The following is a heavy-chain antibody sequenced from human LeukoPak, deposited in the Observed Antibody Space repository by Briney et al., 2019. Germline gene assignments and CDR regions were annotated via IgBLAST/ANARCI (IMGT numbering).Heavy chain of an antibody. D-gene: IGHD4-23*01. CDR2: ISTYTGRA. V-gene: IGHV1-18*01. CDR1: GYRFNVYD. CDR3: ARADGTNSGTNAFDV. J-gene: IGHJ3*01. Sequence: ASVKVSCKTSGYRFNVYDILWVRQAPGHGLDYVGWISTYTGRANYAQKLQGRVSVITDTSTSTAYLELTNLTSSDTGLYYCARADGTNSGTNAFDVWGLGTMVTVAS.